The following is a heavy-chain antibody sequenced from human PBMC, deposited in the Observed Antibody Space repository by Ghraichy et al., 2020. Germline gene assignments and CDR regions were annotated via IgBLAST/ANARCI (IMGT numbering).Heavy chain of an antibody. J-gene: IGHJ6*03. V-gene: IGHV4-59*08. Sequence: SETLSLTCTVSGGSISSYYWSWIRQPPGKGLEWIGYIYYSGSTNYNPSLKSRVTISVDTSKNQFSLKLSSVTAADPAVCYCARGDYDYYYYYMDVWGKGTTVTVSS. CDR1: GGSISSYY. D-gene: IGHD4-17*01. CDR3: ARGDYDYYYYYMDV. CDR2: IYYSGST.